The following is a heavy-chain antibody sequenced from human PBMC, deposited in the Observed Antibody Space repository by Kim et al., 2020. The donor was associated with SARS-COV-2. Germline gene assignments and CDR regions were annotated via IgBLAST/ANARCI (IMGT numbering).Heavy chain of an antibody. CDR3: ARASYSSSWYSRWFDP. Sequence: ASVKVSCKASGYTLTGYYMHWVRQAPGQGLEWMGWINPNSGGTNYAQKFQGWVTMTRDTSISTAYMELSRLRSDDTAVYYCARASYSSSWYSRWFDPWGQGTLVTVSS. V-gene: IGHV1-2*04. CDR2: INPNSGGT. CDR1: GYTLTGYY. J-gene: IGHJ5*02. D-gene: IGHD6-13*01.